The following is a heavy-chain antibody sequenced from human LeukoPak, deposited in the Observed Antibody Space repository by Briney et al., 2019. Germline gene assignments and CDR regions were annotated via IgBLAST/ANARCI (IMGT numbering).Heavy chain of an antibody. V-gene: IGHV4-34*01. CDR1: GGSFSGYY. CDR3: ARGTTVTTIFDP. D-gene: IGHD4-11*01. Sequence: KSSETLSLTCAVYGGSFSGYYWSWIRQPPGKGLEWIGEINHSGSTNYNPSLKSRVTISVDTSKNQFSLKLSSVTAADTAVYYCARGTTVTTIFDPWGQGTLVTVSS. CDR2: INHSGST. J-gene: IGHJ5*02.